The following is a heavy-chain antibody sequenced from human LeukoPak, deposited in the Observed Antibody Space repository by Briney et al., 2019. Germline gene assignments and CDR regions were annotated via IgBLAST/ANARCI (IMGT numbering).Heavy chain of an antibody. D-gene: IGHD2-2*01. CDR3: ARVPPSSIVVVPAAQEYYFDY. CDR2: ISAYNDNT. V-gene: IGHV1-18*01. CDR1: GYTFTSYG. Sequence: ASVKVSCKASGYTFTSYGISWVRQAPGQGLKWMGWISAYNDNTNYAQKLQGRVTMTTDTSTSTAYMELRSLRSDDTAVYYCARVPPSSIVVVPAAQEYYFDYWGQGTLVTVSS. J-gene: IGHJ4*02.